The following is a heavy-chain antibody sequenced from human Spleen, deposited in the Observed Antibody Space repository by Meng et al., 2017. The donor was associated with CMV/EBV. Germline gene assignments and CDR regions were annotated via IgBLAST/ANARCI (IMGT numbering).Heavy chain of an antibody. Sequence: GESLKISCAASGLRFSGYWMSWVRQAPGKGLEWVANIKQDGSEKYYVDSVKGRFTISRDNVKNSLFLQMNSLRAEDTAVYYCARAGTTDYYYYGMDVWGQGTTVTVSS. CDR2: IKQDGSEK. V-gene: IGHV3-7*01. D-gene: IGHD1-1*01. CDR3: ARAGTTDYYYYGMDV. J-gene: IGHJ6*02. CDR1: GLRFSGYW.